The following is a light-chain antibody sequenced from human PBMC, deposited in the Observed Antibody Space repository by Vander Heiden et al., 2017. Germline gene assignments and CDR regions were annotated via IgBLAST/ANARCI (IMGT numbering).Light chain of an antibody. V-gene: IGKV1-5*03. J-gene: IGKJ1*01. CDR1: QSIRSW. Sequence: DIQMTQSPSTLPASVGDRVTISCRASQSIRSWLAWYQQKPGKAPQLLIYRASNLESGVPSRFSGSGSGTEFTLTISSLQPDDFATYYCQQYNSYPWTFGQGTKVEVK. CDR3: QQYNSYPWT. CDR2: RAS.